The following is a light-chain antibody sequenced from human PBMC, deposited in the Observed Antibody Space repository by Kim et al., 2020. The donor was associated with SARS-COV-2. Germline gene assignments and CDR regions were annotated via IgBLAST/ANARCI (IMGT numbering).Light chain of an antibody. CDR2: QDS. J-gene: IGLJ3*02. CDR1: KLGDKY. Sequence: SYGLTQPPSVSVSPGQTASITCSGDKLGDKYACWYQQKPGQSPVLVIYQDSKRPSGIPERFSGSNSGNTATLTISGTQAMDEADYYCQAWDSSTYWVFGG. CDR3: QAWDSSTYWV. V-gene: IGLV3-1*01.